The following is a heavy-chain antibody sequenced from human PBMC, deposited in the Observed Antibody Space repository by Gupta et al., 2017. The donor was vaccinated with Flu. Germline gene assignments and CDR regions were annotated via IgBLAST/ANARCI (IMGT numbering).Heavy chain of an antibody. J-gene: IGHJ4*02. CDR3: AKEDCTNGVCYTRTDY. Sequence: PGKGLEWVSAISGSGGSTYYADSVKGRFTISRDNSKNTLYLQMNSLRAEDTAVYYCAKEDCTNGVCYTRTDYWGQGTLVTVSS. D-gene: IGHD2-8*01. CDR2: ISGSGGST. V-gene: IGHV3-23*01.